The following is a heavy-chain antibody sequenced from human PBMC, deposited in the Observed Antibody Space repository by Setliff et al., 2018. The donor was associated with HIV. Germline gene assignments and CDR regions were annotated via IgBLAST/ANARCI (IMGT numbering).Heavy chain of an antibody. CDR3: LRGGTST. CDR2: LSHSGST. V-gene: IGHV4-34*01. CDR1: GGSFDGYY. Sequence: NPSETLSLTCAVYGGSFDGYYWSWIRQPPGKGLEWIGELSHSGSTNYNPSLKSRVTISVDTSKNQFSLKLSSVTAADTAVYYCLRGGTSTWGQGTLVTVSS. J-gene: IGHJ4*02. D-gene: IGHD1-26*01.